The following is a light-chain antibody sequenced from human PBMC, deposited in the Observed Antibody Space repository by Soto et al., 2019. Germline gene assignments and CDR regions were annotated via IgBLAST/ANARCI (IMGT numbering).Light chain of an antibody. CDR3: QRYNSYPET. CDR1: ESISSW. J-gene: IGKJ1*01. CDR2: DAS. V-gene: IGKV1-5*01. Sequence: DIQMAQSPSTLSASVGDRVTITCRASESISSWLAWYQQKPGKAPKLLIYDASSLESGAPSRFSGSASGTEYTLTISSLQPDDFATYYCQRYNSYPETFGQGTKVEIK.